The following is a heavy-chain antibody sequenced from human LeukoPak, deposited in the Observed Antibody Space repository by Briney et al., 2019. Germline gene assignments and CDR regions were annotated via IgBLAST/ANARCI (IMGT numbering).Heavy chain of an antibody. CDR1: GGSFSGYY. Sequence: SETLSLTCAVYGGSFSGYYWSWIRQPPGKGLEWIGEINHSGSTNYNPSLKSRVTISVDTSKNQFSLKLSSVTAADTAVYYCARGHYYGSLDYWGQGTLVTVPS. J-gene: IGHJ4*02. CDR3: ARGHYYGSLDY. CDR2: INHSGST. D-gene: IGHD3-10*01. V-gene: IGHV4-34*01.